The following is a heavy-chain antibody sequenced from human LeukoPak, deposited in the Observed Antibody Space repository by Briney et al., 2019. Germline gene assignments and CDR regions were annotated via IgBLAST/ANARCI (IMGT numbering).Heavy chain of an antibody. D-gene: IGHD1-20*01. V-gene: IGHV4-31*03. J-gene: IGHJ4*02. CDR1: GGSISSGGYY. CDR3: ASTSGITGTTGDY. CDR2: IYYSGST. Sequence: SETLSLTCTVSGGSISSGGYYWSWIRQHPGKGLEWIGYIYYSGSTYYNPSLKSRVTISVDTSKNQFSLKLSSVTAADTAVYYCASTSGITGTTGDYRGQGTLVTVSS.